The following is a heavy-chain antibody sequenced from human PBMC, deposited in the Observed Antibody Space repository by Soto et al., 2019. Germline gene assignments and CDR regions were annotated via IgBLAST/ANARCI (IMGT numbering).Heavy chain of an antibody. D-gene: IGHD3-16*01. J-gene: IGHJ6*02. CDR2: ISYDGNYI. CDR3: AKGILSATIGPYAMDV. Sequence: QVQLVESGGGVVQPGASLRLSCEASGFAFSSYAMHWVRQATGKGLEWVGVISYDGNYIYYADSVKGRFTISRDNSKNTRYVQVNSLRPEDTAVYYCAKGILSATIGPYAMDVWGQGTTVTVSS. V-gene: IGHV3-30*18. CDR1: GFAFSSYA.